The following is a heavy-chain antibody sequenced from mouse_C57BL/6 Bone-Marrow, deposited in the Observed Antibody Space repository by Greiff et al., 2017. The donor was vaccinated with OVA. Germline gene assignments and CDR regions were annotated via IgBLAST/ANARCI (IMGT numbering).Heavy chain of an antibody. CDR2: ISYDGSN. CDR3: ARVGWDYFDN. J-gene: IGHJ2*01. Sequence: EVHLVESGPGLVKPSQSLSLTCSVTGYSITSGYYWNWIRQFPGNKLEWMGYISYDGSNNYNPSLKNRISITRDTSKNQFFLKLNSVTTEDTATYNCARVGWDYFDNWGQGTTLTVSS. D-gene: IGHD3-3*01. V-gene: IGHV3-6*01. CDR1: GYSITSGYY.